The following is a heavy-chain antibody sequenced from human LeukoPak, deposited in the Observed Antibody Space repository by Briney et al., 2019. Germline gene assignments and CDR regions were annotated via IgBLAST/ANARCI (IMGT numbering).Heavy chain of an antibody. CDR1: GYTFTSYD. CDR3: AREGCTNGVCYPYYYYYMDV. D-gene: IGHD2-8*01. CDR2: MNPNSGNT. J-gene: IGHJ6*03. Sequence: ASVKVSCKASGYTFTSYDINWVRQATGPGLEWMGWMNPNSGNTGYAQKFQGRVTITRNTSISTAYMELSSLRSEDTAVYYCAREGCTNGVCYPYYYYYMDVWGKGTTVTVSS. V-gene: IGHV1-8*03.